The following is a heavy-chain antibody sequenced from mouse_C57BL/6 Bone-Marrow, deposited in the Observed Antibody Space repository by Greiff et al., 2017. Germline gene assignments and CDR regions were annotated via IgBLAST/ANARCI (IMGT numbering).Heavy chain of an antibody. CDR2: IDPSDSYT. V-gene: IGHV1-50*01. CDR3: ARTVFLDY. CDR1: GYTFTSYR. Sequence: QVQLQQPGAELVKPGASVKLSCKASGYTFTSYRMQWVKQRPGQGLEWIGEIDPSDSYTNYNQKFKGKATLTVDTSSITAYMQLSSLTSEDSAVYYCARTVFLDYWGQGTTLTVSS. J-gene: IGHJ2*01.